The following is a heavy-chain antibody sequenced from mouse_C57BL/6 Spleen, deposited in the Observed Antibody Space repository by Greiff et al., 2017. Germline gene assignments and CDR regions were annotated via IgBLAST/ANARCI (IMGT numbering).Heavy chain of an antibody. D-gene: IGHD2-5*01. J-gene: IGHJ4*01. CDR1: GFTFSDYY. V-gene: IGHV5-12*01. CDR3: ARSAYYSNSYYAMDD. Sequence: DVKLVESGGGLVQPGGSLKLSCAASGFTFSDYYMYWVRQTPEKRLEWVAYISNGGGSTYYPDTVKGRFTISRDNAKNTLYLQMSRLKSEDTAMYYCARSAYYSNSYYAMDDWGQGTSVTVSS. CDR2: ISNGGGST.